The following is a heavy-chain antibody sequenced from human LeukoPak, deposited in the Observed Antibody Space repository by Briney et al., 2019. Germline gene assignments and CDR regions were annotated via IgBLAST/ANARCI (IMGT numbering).Heavy chain of an antibody. J-gene: IGHJ4*02. CDR3: ANYNYYGSGSPYFDY. CDR1: GGSISSYY. CDR2: IYYSGST. Sequence: SETLSLTCTVAGGSISSYYWSWIRQPPGKGLEWIGYIYYSGSTKYNPSLESRVAMSVDTSKNQFSLKLSSVTAADTAAYYCANYNYYGSGSPYFDYWGQGTLVTVSS. D-gene: IGHD3-10*01. V-gene: IGHV4-59*04.